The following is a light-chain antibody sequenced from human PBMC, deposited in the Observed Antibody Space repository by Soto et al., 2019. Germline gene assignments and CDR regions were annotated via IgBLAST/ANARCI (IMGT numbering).Light chain of an antibody. CDR2: EVS. V-gene: IGLV2-14*01. CDR1: SSDVGGYDY. CDR3: SSHTISSALQV. Sequence: QSALTQPASVSGSPGQSITISCTGTSSDVGGYDYVSWYQLHPGKAPKLMVFEVSNRPSGVSYRFSGSKSGNTASLTISGLQADDEADYYCSSHTISSALQVFGTGTKVTVL. J-gene: IGLJ1*01.